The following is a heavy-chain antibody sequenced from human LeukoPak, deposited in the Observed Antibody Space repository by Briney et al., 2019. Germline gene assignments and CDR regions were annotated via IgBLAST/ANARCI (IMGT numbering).Heavy chain of an antibody. J-gene: IGHJ1*01. V-gene: IGHV1-46*03. CDR1: GYTFTSYY. CDR3: ARDTAMGYFQH. D-gene: IGHD5-18*01. CDR2: INPSGGST. Sequence: ASVKVSCKASGYTFTSYYMHWVRQAPGQGLEWMGIINPSGGSTSYAQKSQGRVTMTRDTSTSTVYMELSSLRSEDTAVYYCARDTAMGYFQHWGQGTLVTVSS.